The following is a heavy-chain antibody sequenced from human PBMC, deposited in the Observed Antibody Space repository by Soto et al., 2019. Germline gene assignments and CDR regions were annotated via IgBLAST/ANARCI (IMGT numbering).Heavy chain of an antibody. J-gene: IGHJ6*02. CDR1: GGSFSGYY. CDR2: INHSGST. V-gene: IGHV4-34*01. Sequence: QVQLQQWGAGLLKPSETLSLTCAVYGGSFSGYYWSWIRQPPGKGLEWIGEINHSGSTNYNPSLKSRVTISVDPSKNQFSLKLSSVTAADTAVYYCATGYCSSTSCLYYYYGMDVWGQGTTVTVSS. CDR3: ATGYCSSTSCLYYYYGMDV. D-gene: IGHD2-2*01.